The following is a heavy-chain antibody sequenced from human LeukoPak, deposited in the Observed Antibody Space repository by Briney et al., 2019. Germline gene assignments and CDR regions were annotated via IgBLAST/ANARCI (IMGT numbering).Heavy chain of an antibody. CDR3: ARSRRDWYFDL. CDR1: GFTFSSYA. V-gene: IGHV3-64*01. J-gene: IGHJ2*01. Sequence: GGSLRLSCAASGFTFSSYAMHWVRQAPGKGLEYVSAISSNGGSTYYANSVKGRFTISRDNSKNTLYLQMGSLRAEDMAVYYCARSRRDWYFDLWGRGTLVTVSS. CDR2: ISSNGGST.